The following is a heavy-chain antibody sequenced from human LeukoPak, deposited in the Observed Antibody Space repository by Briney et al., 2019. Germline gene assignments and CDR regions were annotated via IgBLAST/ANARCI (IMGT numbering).Heavy chain of an antibody. CDR3: AKALRDSSGFYIYYGMDV. V-gene: IGHV3-9*01. CDR2: ITWNSRIV. J-gene: IGHJ6*02. CDR1: GFIFEDYV. Sequence: SLRLSCAASGFIFEDYVMYWVRQAPEKGREWVSGITWNSRIVAYADSVKGRFTISRDNANNSLYLQMNSLRAEDTALYYCAKALRDSSGFYIYYGMDVWGQGTTVTVAS. D-gene: IGHD3-22*01.